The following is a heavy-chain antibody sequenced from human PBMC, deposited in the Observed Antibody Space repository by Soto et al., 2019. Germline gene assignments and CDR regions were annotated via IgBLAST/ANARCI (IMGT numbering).Heavy chain of an antibody. D-gene: IGHD1-1*01. CDR1: GFTFSSYA. Sequence: GGSLRLSCAASGFTFSSYAISWVRQAPGKGLDWVSTISGSGASADYADSVKGRFTISRDNSKNTLSLQMDGLRAEDTGVYYCAKDLWNQYYFDSWGQGTLFTVSS. V-gene: IGHV3-23*01. CDR2: ISGSGASA. J-gene: IGHJ4*02. CDR3: AKDLWNQYYFDS.